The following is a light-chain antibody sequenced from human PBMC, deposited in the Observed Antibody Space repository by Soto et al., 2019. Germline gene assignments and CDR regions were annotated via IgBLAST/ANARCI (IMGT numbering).Light chain of an antibody. CDR3: QQSYSTPYT. CDR2: AAS. Sequence: DIQMTQSPSSLSASVGDRVTITCRASQSISTYFNWYQQRPGKAPKLLVYAASSLQSGVPSRFSGSGSGTDFTLTISSLQPEDFATYYCQQSYSTPYTFGQGTKVEIE. J-gene: IGKJ2*01. CDR1: QSISTY. V-gene: IGKV1-39*01.